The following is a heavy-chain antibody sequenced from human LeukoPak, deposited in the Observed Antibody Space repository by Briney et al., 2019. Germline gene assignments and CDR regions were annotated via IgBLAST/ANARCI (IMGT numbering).Heavy chain of an antibody. CDR1: GYTFISYY. V-gene: IGHV1-46*01. CDR2: INPSGGST. CDR3: ARGHCTSISCQNWFDP. J-gene: IGHJ5*02. D-gene: IGHD2-2*01. Sequence: ASVKVSCKASGYTFISYYMHWVRQAPGQGLEWMGIINPSGGSTSYAQKFQGRVTMTRDMSTSTVYMGLSSLRSEDTAVYYCARGHCTSISCQNWFDPWGQGTLVTVSS.